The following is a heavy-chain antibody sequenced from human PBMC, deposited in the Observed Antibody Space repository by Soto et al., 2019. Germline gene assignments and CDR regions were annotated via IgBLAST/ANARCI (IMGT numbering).Heavy chain of an antibody. Sequence: PSETLSLTCTVSGGSISSGGYYWSWIRQHPGKGLEWIGYIYYSGSTYYNPSLKSRVTISVDTSKNQFSLKLSSVTAADTAVYYCARGLQLWESFDYWGQGALVTVSS. V-gene: IGHV4-31*03. CDR2: IYYSGST. CDR1: GGSISSGGYY. CDR3: ARGLQLWESFDY. J-gene: IGHJ4*02. D-gene: IGHD5-18*01.